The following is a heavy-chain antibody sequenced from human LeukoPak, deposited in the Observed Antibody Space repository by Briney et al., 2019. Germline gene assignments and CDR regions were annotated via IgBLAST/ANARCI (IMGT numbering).Heavy chain of an antibody. Sequence: PGRSLRLSCAASGFTFDDYAMHWVRQAPGKGLEWVSGISWNRGSIGYADAVKGRFNICRDNAKNSLYLQMNSLRAEDTALYYCAKDRGSGSYYYFDYWGQGTLVTVSS. CDR2: ISWNRGSI. CDR1: GFTFDDYA. J-gene: IGHJ4*02. V-gene: IGHV3-9*01. CDR3: AKDRGSGSYYYFDY. D-gene: IGHD3-10*01.